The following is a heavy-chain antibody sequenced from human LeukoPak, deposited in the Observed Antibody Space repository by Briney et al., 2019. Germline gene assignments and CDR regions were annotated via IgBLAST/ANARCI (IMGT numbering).Heavy chain of an antibody. Sequence: GGSLRLSCAVSGFPFSIYEMNWVRQAPGKGLEWVSNIGSSGTTIYYADSVKGRFSISRDNAKSSLYLQMNSLRVEDTAVYYCALLAVASDSDYWGQGALVTVSS. D-gene: IGHD6-19*01. CDR2: IGSSGTTI. V-gene: IGHV3-48*03. J-gene: IGHJ4*02. CDR1: GFPFSIYE. CDR3: ALLAVASDSDY.